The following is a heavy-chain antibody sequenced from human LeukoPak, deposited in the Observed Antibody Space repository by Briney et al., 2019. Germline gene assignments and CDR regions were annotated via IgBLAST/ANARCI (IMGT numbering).Heavy chain of an antibody. D-gene: IGHD1-26*01. Sequence: GGSLRLSCGASGFTFSSCAMSWVRQAPGKGLEWVSTISDSGADTYYADSVRGRFTISRDNSKNTLYLGMDSLGAEDTAIYYCAKYRLVGARGYFDYRGQGILVTASS. V-gene: IGHV3-23*01. CDR3: AKYRLVGARGYFDY. CDR1: GFTFSSCA. J-gene: IGHJ4*02. CDR2: ISDSGADT.